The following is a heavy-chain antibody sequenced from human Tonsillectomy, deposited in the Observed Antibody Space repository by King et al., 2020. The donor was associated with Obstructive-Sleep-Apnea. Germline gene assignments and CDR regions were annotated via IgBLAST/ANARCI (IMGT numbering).Heavy chain of an antibody. CDR1: GFTFSNAW. D-gene: IGHD3-10*01. CDR3: TTDLLWFGESHGDY. J-gene: IGHJ4*02. Sequence: VQLVESGGGLVKPGGSLRLSCAASGFTFSNAWMSWVRQAPGKGLEWVGRIKSKTDGGTTDYAAPVKGRFTISRDDSKNTRYLQMNSLKTEDTAVYYCTTDLLWFGESHGDYWGQGTLVTVSS. V-gene: IGHV3-15*01. CDR2: IKSKTDGGTT.